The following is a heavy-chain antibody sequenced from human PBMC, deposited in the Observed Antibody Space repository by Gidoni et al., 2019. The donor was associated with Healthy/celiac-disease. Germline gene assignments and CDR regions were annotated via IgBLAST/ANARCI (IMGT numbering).Heavy chain of an antibody. D-gene: IGHD3-16*01. V-gene: IGHV4-34*01. Sequence: QVQLQQWGAGLLKPSETLSLTCAVYGGSFSGYYWSWIRQPPGKGLEWIGEINHSGSTNYNPPHKGRLTISGDTPKNQFPRKWGLGPAGDTVVYYWGRGALGGGGGYWGQGTLVTVSS. J-gene: IGHJ4*02. CDR3: GRGALGGGGGY. CDR2: INHSGST. CDR1: GGSFSGYY.